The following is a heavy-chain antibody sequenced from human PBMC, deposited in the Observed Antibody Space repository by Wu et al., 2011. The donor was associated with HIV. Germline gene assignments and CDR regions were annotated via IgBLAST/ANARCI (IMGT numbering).Heavy chain of an antibody. CDR2: ITPIFGEA. CDR3: ARSGEAAEYYYYYMNV. J-gene: IGHJ6*03. Sequence: QGQLEQSGGEVKKPGSSVKVSCKASGGAFSSYGFTWVRQVPGQGLEWVGRITPIFGEAQYGQQFQGRVTVSADRSTTTVHMELRSLRSEDTAVYYCARSGEAAEYYYYYMNVWGTGTTVTVSS. D-gene: IGHD2-15*01. CDR1: GGAFSSYG. V-gene: IGHV1-69*04.